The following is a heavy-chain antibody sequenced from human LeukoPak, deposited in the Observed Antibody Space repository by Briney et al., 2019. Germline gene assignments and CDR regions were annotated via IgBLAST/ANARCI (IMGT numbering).Heavy chain of an antibody. CDR2: SNHSGST. V-gene: IGHV4-34*01. CDR1: GGSFSGYY. Sequence: SETLILTCAVYGGSFSGYYWSWIRQPPGKGLEWIGESNHSGSTNYNPSLKSRVTISVDTSKNQFSLKLSSVTAADTAVYYCARERSRYYYDSSRSMDVWGQGTTVTVSS. D-gene: IGHD3-22*01. J-gene: IGHJ6*02. CDR3: ARERSRYYYDSSRSMDV.